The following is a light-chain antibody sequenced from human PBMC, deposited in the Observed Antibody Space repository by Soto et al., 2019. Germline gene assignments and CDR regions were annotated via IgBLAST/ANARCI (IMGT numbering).Light chain of an antibody. CDR1: QTISSW. V-gene: IGKV1-5*03. Sequence: DIHMTQSPSTLSGSVGDRVTITCRASQTISSWLAWYQQKPGKAPKILIYKESTLKSGVPSRLSGSGSGTELTLTISRLQPDDFATYYCQHYNSYSEACGQGTKVDIK. J-gene: IGKJ1*01. CDR3: QHYNSYSEA. CDR2: KES.